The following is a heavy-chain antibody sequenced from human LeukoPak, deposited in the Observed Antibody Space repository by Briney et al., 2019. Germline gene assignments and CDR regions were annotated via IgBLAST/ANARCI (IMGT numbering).Heavy chain of an antibody. J-gene: IGHJ4*02. V-gene: IGHV3-64*01. D-gene: IGHD1-1*01. Sequence: GGSLRLSCAASGFTFSSYGMSWVRQAPGKGLEFVSVIGPIGVYTYYANSVKGRFTISRDNSKSTVSLQMGSLRDEDMAVYYCARSPPGRTNWNYYDYWGRGTLVTVSS. CDR3: ARSPPGRTNWNYYDY. CDR1: GFTFSSYG. CDR2: IGPIGVYT.